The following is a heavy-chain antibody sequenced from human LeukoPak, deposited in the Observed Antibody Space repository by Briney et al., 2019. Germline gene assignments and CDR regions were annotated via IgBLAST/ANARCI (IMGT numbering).Heavy chain of an antibody. V-gene: IGHV4-59*11. D-gene: IGHD2-2*01. CDR3: ARGDQLLRGAFDI. CDR1: GGSISSHY. J-gene: IGHJ3*02. CDR2: IYYSGST. Sequence: PSETLSLTCTVSGGSISSHYWSWIRQPPGKGLEWIGYIYYSGSTNYNPSLKSRVTISVDTSKNQFSLKLSSVTAADTAVYYCARGDQLLRGAFDIWGQGTMVTVSS.